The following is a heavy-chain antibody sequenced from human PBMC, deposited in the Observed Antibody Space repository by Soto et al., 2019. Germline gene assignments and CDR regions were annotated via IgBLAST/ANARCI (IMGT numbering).Heavy chain of an antibody. V-gene: IGHV1-2*04. CDR1: GYTFTGYY. CDR2: INPNSGGT. J-gene: IGHJ4*02. Sequence: ASVKVCCKASGYTFTGYYMHWVRQAKGQGLEWMGWINPNSGGTNYAQKFQGWVTMTRDTSISTAYMELSRLRSDDTAVYYCARGLWYYDSSGYYLDCWGQGTLVTVSS. D-gene: IGHD3-22*01. CDR3: ARGLWYYDSSGYYLDC.